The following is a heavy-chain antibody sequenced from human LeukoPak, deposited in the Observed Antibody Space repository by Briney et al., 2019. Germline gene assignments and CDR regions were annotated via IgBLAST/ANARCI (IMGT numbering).Heavy chain of an antibody. CDR2: IKGEGRHT. CDR1: GLPFSNYL. V-gene: IGHV3-74*01. CDR3: VRDWDHFDFDS. J-gene: IGHJ5*01. D-gene: IGHD3-9*01. Sequence: GESLRHSCAAYGLPFSNYLMHWVRQAPARGLGWVSGIKGEGRHTIYADSVKGRFTISRDNAKNTLYLQMKSLRAEDTAVYYCVRDWDHFDFDSWGVGTLVTVS.